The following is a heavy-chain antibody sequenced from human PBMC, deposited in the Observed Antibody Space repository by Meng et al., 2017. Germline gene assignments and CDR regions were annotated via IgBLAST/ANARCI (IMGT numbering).Heavy chain of an antibody. V-gene: IGHV4-61*01. CDR2: IYNSGST. Sequence: GSLRLSCSVSGGSVSSDNYYWSWIRQTPGKGLEWIGYIYNSGSTTYNPSLKSRVTISIDASKNQLSLKLSSVIGADTAIYYCARGFGGYDYWGQGTLVTVSS. CDR3: ARGFGGYDY. J-gene: IGHJ4*02. D-gene: IGHD5-12*01. CDR1: GGSVSSDNYY.